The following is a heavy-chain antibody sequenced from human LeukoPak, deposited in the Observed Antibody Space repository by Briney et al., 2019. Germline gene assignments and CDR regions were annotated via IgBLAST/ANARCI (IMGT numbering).Heavy chain of an antibody. V-gene: IGHV3-7*01. CDR2: INEDGSET. J-gene: IGHJ6*03. Sequence: PGGSLSLSCAGSGFTFSDYGLRRLRQAPGKELKGLANINEDGSETYHVDSVKGRFTISRDSAKSSLYLQMNSLRAEDTALYFCTREFRSSRGVGLRTSHDYYMDVWGKGTTVTVSS. D-gene: IGHD3-10*01. CDR3: TREFRSSRGVGLRTSHDYYMDV. CDR1: GFTFSDYG.